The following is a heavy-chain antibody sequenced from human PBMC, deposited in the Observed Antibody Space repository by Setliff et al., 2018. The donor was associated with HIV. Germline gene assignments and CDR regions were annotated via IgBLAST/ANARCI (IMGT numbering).Heavy chain of an antibody. J-gene: IGHJ4*02. V-gene: IGHV1-2*02. CDR3: ERDYYDSSGYIFFPGLPDY. CDR2: ISPQNGGT. Sequence: ASVKVSCKPSGYDFRRYGIAWVRQVPGHGLEWMGWISPQNGGTNYAQKFQGRVTMTRDTSISTAYMELSRLRSDDTAVYYCERDYYDSSGYIFFPGLPDYWGQGTLVTVSS. CDR1: GYDFRRYG. D-gene: IGHD3-22*01.